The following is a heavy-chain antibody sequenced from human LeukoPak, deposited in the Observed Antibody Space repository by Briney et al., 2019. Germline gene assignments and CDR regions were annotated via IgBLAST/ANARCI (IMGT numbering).Heavy chain of an antibody. J-gene: IGHJ2*01. D-gene: IGHD1-26*01. CDR3: ARDGGSYQGYWYFDL. Sequence: GASVKVSCKASGYTFTSYAMHWVRQAPGQRPEWMGWIHTGNGNTKYSQEFQGRVTIIGDTSASTAYMELSSLTSEDTAVYYCARDGGSYQGYWYFDLWGRGTLVTVSS. CDR1: GYTFTSYA. CDR2: IHTGNGNT. V-gene: IGHV1-3*03.